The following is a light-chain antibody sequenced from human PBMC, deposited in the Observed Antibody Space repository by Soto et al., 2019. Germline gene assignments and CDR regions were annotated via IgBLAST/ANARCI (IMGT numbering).Light chain of an antibody. CDR2: DAS. CDR1: KNINTY. CDR3: HQYMSHEVIT. J-gene: IGKJ4*01. V-gene: IGKV1-5*01. Sequence: DIQMTQSPPTLSASVGDRVTITCRASKNINTYLAWYQQKPGKAPTLLIYDASSLESGVSSRFGGSGSGTEFSLTISSLQPGDFATYFCHQYMSHEVITFGGGTKVEIK.